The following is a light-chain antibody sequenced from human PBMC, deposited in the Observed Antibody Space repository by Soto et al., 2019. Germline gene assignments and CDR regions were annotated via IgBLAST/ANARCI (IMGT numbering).Light chain of an antibody. V-gene: IGLV2-14*03. CDR2: DVT. Sequence: QSALTQPASVSGSPGQSITISCTGTSRDVGTYNYVSWYQQYPGKAPKLLIYDVTHRPSGVSNRFSGSKSGNTASLTISGLQAEDEADYYCASYTGVSALDVFGTGTKVTVL. CDR3: ASYTGVSALDV. CDR1: SRDVGTYNY. J-gene: IGLJ1*01.